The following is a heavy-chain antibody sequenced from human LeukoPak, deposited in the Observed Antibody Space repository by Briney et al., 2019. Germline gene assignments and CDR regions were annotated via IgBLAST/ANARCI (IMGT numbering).Heavy chain of an antibody. CDR2: ISPSGGTM. CDR1: GFTFSSYS. Sequence: GGSLRLSCAASGFTFSSYSMNWVRQAPGKGLEWLSYISPSGGTMYCADSVKGRFTISRDNAKNSLYLQMNSLRDEDTAVYYCARDNYWSFDSWGQGTLVTVSS. J-gene: IGHJ4*02. D-gene: IGHD2-8*02. CDR3: ARDNYWSFDS. V-gene: IGHV3-48*02.